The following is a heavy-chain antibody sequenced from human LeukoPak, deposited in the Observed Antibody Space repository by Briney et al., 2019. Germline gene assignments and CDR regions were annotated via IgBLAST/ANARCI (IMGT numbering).Heavy chain of an antibody. V-gene: IGHV4-39*01. CDR3: ARLRGAMTPVTSDFDY. D-gene: IGHD4-17*01. Sequence: PSETLSLTCTVSGGSISGSSYYWAWVRQPPGKGLEWVGSGFYSGSAYSSPSLKSRVTISVDTSRNQFSLNLSSVTAADTAVYYCARLRGAMTPVTSDFDYWGQGTLVTVSS. J-gene: IGHJ4*02. CDR2: GFYSGSA. CDR1: GGSISGSSYY.